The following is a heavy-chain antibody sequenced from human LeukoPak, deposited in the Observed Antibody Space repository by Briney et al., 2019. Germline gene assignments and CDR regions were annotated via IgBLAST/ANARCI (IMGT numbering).Heavy chain of an antibody. CDR3: ARVGGGSPFTAFDI. CDR1: GYTFTGYY. D-gene: IGHD2-15*01. J-gene: IGHJ3*02. V-gene: IGHV1-2*02. CDR2: INPNSGGT. Sequence: ASVKVSCKASGYTFTGYYMHWVRQAPGQGLEWMGWINPNSGGTNYAQKFQGRVTMTRDTSISTAYMELSRLRSDDTAVYYCARVGGGSPFTAFDIWGQGTMVTVSS.